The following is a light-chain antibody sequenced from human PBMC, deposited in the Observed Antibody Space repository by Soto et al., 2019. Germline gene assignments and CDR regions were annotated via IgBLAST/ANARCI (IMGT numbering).Light chain of an antibody. Sequence: QSVLTQPPSASGTPGQGVTIPCSGSSSNVGSNFVFWYQQLPGTAPKVLIYRNTQRPSGVPDRFSGFKSGTSASLAISELRSEDGADYYCAAWDDSLSGPIFGGGTKLTVL. J-gene: IGLJ2*01. CDR1: SSNVGSNF. CDR2: RNT. CDR3: AAWDDSLSGPI. V-gene: IGLV1-47*01.